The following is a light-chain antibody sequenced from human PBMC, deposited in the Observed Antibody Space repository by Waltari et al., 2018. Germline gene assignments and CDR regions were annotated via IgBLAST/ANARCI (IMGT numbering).Light chain of an antibody. CDR2: DDN. Sequence: QSALTQPAPVSGSPGQSITIPCPGTNSEVRNYNLFSWYQQYPGKAPKVMIYDDNRRPSGVSDRFSGSKSGNTASLTISGVQAEDEADYYCCSYAGSYTWVFGGGTKLTVL. V-gene: IGLV2-23*01. CDR3: CSYAGSYTWV. CDR1: NSEVRNYNL. J-gene: IGLJ3*02.